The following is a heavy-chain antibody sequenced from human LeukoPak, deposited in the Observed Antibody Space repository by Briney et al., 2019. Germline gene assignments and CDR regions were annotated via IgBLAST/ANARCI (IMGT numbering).Heavy chain of an antibody. Sequence: SETLSRTGTVSGCSSSSSSYYWRWLRQPPGKRLKWIGNIYYSGSTYYNPSLKRRVTISVATSKNQFSLMLSSVTAADAAVYYCARLVYGSSGYFGYWGQGTLVTVSS. D-gene: IGHD3-22*01. CDR2: IYYSGST. V-gene: IGHV4-39*01. J-gene: IGHJ4*02. CDR3: ARLVYGSSGYFGY. CDR1: GCSSSSSSYY.